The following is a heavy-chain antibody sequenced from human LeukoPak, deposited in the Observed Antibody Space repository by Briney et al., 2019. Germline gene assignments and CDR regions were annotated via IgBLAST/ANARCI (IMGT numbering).Heavy chain of an antibody. V-gene: IGHV4-39*01. CDR1: GVSSISSDYY. Sequence: PSETLSLTCTVSGVSSISSDYYWAWIRQPPGKGLEWIGAIYHTGTTYYNPSLKSRVTISVDTSKNQFSLKLSSVAATDTAVYYCARRVSGVSWYFDLWGRGTLVTVSS. CDR2: IYHTGTT. J-gene: IGHJ2*01. CDR3: ARRVSGVSWYFDL. D-gene: IGHD5/OR15-5a*01.